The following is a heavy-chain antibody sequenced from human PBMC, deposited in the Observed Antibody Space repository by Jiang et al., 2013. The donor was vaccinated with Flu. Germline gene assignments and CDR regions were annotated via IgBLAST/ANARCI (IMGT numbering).Heavy chain of an antibody. J-gene: IGHJ4*02. CDR1: GFTFSSYA. D-gene: IGHD6-13*01. CDR3: AKVLGYSSSWYPN. CDR2: ISGSGGST. Sequence: AASGFTFSSYAMSWVRQAPGKGLEWVSAISGSGGSTYYADSVKGRFTISRDNSKNTLYLQMNSLRAEDTAVYYCAKVLGYSSSWYPNWGQGTLVTVSS. V-gene: IGHV3-23*01.